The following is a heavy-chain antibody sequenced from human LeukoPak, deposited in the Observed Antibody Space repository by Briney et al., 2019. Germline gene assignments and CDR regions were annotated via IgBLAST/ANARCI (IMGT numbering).Heavy chain of an antibody. V-gene: IGHV3-23*01. D-gene: IGHD1-26*01. CDR1: GFTFSSYA. CDR3: AKEGGGSYYYYGMDV. Sequence: PGGSLRLSCAASGFTFSSYAMSWVRQAPGKGLERVSAISGSGGSTYYADSVKGRFTISRDNSKNTLYLQMNSPRAEDTAVYYCAKEGGGSYYYYGMDVWGQGTTVTVSS. J-gene: IGHJ6*02. CDR2: ISGSGGST.